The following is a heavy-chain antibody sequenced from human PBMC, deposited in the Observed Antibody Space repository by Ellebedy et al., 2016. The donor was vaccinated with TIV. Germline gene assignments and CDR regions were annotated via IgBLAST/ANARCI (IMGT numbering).Heavy chain of an antibody. CDR2: IRYDGSNK. D-gene: IGHD3-10*01. Sequence: GESLKISCAASGFTFSASGMHWVRQAPGKGLQGGTYIRYDGSNKYYADSVKGRFTISRDNSKNTLFLEMNSLRAEDTAIYYCERLWFGHSPRDNSDYWGRGTLVTVSS. CDR3: ERLWFGHSPRDNSDY. V-gene: IGHV3-30*02. CDR1: GFTFSASG. J-gene: IGHJ4*02.